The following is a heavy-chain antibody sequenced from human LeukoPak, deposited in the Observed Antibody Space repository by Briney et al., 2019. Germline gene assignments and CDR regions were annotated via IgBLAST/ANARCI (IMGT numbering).Heavy chain of an antibody. CDR1: GYTFTRHS. CDR3: ARDASTVNFDY. V-gene: IGHV7-4-1*02. Sequence: ASVKVSCKASGYTFTRHSINWVRQAPGQGLEWMGWINTNTWNPTYAQGFTGRFVFSLDTSVSTAYLQISSLKAEDTAVYYCARDASTVNFDYWGQGTLVTVSS. D-gene: IGHD4-17*01. CDR2: INTNTWNP. J-gene: IGHJ4*02.